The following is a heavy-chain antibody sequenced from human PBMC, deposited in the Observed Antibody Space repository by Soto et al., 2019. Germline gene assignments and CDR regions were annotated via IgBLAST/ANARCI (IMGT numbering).Heavy chain of an antibody. CDR2: ISAYNGNT. Sequence: GASVKVSCKASGYTFTSYGISWVRQAPGQGLEWMGWISAYNGNTNYAQKLQGRVTMTTDTSTSTAYMELRSLRSEDTAVYYCARGIQQQLVPTVYNYYYYYGMDVWGQGTTVTVSS. CDR3: ARGIQQQLVPTVYNYYYYYGMDV. CDR1: GYTFTSYG. J-gene: IGHJ6*02. V-gene: IGHV1-18*04. D-gene: IGHD6-13*01.